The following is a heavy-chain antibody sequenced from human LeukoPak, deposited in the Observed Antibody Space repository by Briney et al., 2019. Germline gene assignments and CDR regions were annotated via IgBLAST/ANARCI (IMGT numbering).Heavy chain of an antibody. CDR1: GFTFTSYG. CDR3: TSLDY. J-gene: IGHJ4*02. CDR2: IGSGSRYI. V-gene: IGHV3-21*01. Sequence: GGSLRLSCAASGFTFTSYGMNWVRQAPRKGLEWVSSIGSGSRYIYYADSLKGRFTISRDNARNTLYLHMNSLRAEDTAVYYCTSLDYWGQGTLVSVSS.